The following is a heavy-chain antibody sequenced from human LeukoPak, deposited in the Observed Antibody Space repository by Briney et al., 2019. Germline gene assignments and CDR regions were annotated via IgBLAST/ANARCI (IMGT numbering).Heavy chain of an antibody. J-gene: IGHJ3*02. CDR2: ISGSGGST. Sequence: PGGSLRLSCAASGFTFSSYAMSWVRQAPGKGLEWVSAISGSGGSTYYADSVKGRFTISRDNSKNTLYLQMNSLRAEDTAVYYSARPKRADDAFDIWGQGTMVTVSS. CDR1: GFTFSSYA. V-gene: IGHV3-23*01. CDR3: ARPKRADDAFDI.